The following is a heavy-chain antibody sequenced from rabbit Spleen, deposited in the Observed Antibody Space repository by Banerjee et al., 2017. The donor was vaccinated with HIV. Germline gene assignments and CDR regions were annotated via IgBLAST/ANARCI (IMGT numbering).Heavy chain of an antibody. CDR1: GFSFSSNW. Sequence: LEESGGGLVKPGGTLTLTCTVSGFSFSSNWICWVRQAPGKGLEWIGCVGSGATGNTYYASWAKGRFTISRDIDQNTLYLQLNSLTAADTATYFCVRDQARMLDLWGPGTLVTVS. D-gene: IGHD6-1*01. J-gene: IGHJ4*01. CDR3: VRDQARMLDL. CDR2: VGSGATGNT. V-gene: IGHV1S45*01.